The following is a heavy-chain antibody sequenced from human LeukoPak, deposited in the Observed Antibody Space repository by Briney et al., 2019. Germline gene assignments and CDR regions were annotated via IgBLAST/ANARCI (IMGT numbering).Heavy chain of an antibody. J-gene: IGHJ4*02. CDR1: GFTFSSYA. CDR2: IWYDGSEK. V-gene: IGHV3-33*06. Sequence: GGSLRLSCATSGFTFSSYAMHWVRQAPGKGLEWVAVIWYDGSEKYYGDSVKGRFTISRDNSKNTLFLQMNSLRGEDTAVYYCAKAAASYCTVSMCNVADYRGQGTLVPVSS. D-gene: IGHD2-8*02. CDR3: AKAAASYCTVSMCNVADY.